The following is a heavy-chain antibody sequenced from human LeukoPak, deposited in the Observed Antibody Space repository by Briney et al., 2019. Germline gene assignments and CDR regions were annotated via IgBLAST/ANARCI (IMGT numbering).Heavy chain of an antibody. CDR3: ARRRYYDSTGYLD. D-gene: IGHD3-22*01. J-gene: IGHJ1*01. CDR1: GGYISSSSHY. Sequence: SETLSLTCTVSGGYISSSSHYWDWIRQPSGRGPEWIGSIYYSGSTYYNPSLKSRVTIFLDTSKNQFSLKLASVTAADTAVYYCARRRYYDSTGYLDWGQGTLVTVSS. V-gene: IGHV4-39*01. CDR2: IYYSGST.